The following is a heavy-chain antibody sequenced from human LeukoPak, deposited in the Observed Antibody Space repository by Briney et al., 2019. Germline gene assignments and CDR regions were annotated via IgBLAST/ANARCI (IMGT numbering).Heavy chain of an antibody. J-gene: IGHJ5*02. CDR1: RFPFSNYA. CDR3: VKDQHCSTISCATRTGFDP. Sequence: GGALRLSCSASRFPFSNYAMHWVRQAPGKGLEFVSGISSTGGSTNCPDSVKDRFSISRDNSKNTLYLQMTSLRADDTAVYYCVKDQHCSTISCATRTGFDPWGQGTSVTVSS. CDR2: ISSTGGST. D-gene: IGHD2-2*01. V-gene: IGHV3-64D*06.